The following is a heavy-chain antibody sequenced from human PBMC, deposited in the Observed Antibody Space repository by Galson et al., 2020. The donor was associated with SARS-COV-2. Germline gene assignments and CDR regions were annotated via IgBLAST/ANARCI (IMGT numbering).Heavy chain of an antibody. CDR2: ISSTSYSI. CDR3: ARDLTTVTSRSFDY. D-gene: IGHD4-17*01. CDR1: GFTFSSYT. Sequence: GESLKISCAASGFTFSSYTLIWVRQAPGRGLEWVSSISSTSYSIDYADSVKSRFTISRDNAKNSLYLQMNSLRAEDTAVYYCARDLTTVTSRSFDYWGKGTLVTVSS. J-gene: IGHJ4*02. V-gene: IGHV3-21*01.